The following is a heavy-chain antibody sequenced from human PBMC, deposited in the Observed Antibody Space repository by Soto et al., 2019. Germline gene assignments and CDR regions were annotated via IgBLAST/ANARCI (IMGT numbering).Heavy chain of an antibody. Sequence: QVQLVQSGAEVKRPGSSVKVSCKASGDTFAFHSINWVRQAPGLGLEWMGRINPILSMSNYAQRFQGRVTMTADKSRSTAYRLLSSRSFEVTAIYYCATSYGSGYRAFDYWGQGALVTVAS. CDR3: ATSYGSGYRAFDY. D-gene: IGHD3-10*01. J-gene: IGHJ4*02. CDR2: INPILSMS. V-gene: IGHV1-69*02. CDR1: GDTFAFHS.